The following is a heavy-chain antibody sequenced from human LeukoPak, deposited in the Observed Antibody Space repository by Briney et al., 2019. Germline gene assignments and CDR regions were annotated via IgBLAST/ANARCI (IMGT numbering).Heavy chain of an antibody. D-gene: IGHD6-13*01. CDR1: GFTFSSYW. Sequence: GGSLRLSCAASGFTFSSYWMSWVRQAPGKGLEWVANIKQDGSEKYYVDSVKGRFTISRDNAKNSLYLQMNSLRAEDTAVYYCARERQQLVLGYYYYCMDVWGKGTTVTVSS. CDR3: ARERQQLVLGYYYYCMDV. V-gene: IGHV3-7*01. J-gene: IGHJ6*03. CDR2: IKQDGSEK.